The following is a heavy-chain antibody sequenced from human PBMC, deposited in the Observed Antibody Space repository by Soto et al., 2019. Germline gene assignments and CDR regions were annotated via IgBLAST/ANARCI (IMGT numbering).Heavy chain of an antibody. CDR1: GFTFSGSA. CDR2: IRSKANSYAT. D-gene: IGHD1-26*01. V-gene: IGHV3-73*01. CDR3: TRRSGSYGYYYYYGMDV. J-gene: IGHJ6*02. Sequence: GGSLRLSCAASGFTFSGSAMHWVRQASGKGLEWVGRIRSKANSYATAYAASVKGRFTISRDDSKNTAYLQMNSLKTEDTAVYYCTRRSGSYGYYYYYGMDVWGQGTTVTVSS.